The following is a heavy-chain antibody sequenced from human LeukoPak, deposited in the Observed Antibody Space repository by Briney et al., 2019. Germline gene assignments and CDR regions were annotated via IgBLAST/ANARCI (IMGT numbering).Heavy chain of an antibody. Sequence: GGSLRLSCAASGFTFSSSGMNWVRQAPGKGLEWISYISSSSTTIYYADSVKGRFTISRDNAKNSLYLQMNSLRAEDTAVYYCACGYSSGPVYWGQGNLVTVSS. V-gene: IGHV3-48*04. J-gene: IGHJ4*02. CDR3: ACGYSSGPVY. CDR1: GFTFSSSG. D-gene: IGHD6-19*01. CDR2: ISSSSTTI.